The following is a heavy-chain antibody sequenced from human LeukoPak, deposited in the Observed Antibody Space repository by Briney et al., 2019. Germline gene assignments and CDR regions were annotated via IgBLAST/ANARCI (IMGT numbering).Heavy chain of an antibody. CDR1: GFTVSSSF. V-gene: IGHV3-53*01. CDR2: IYSGGST. Sequence: GGSLRLSCAASGFTVSSSFVSWVRQAPGKGLEWVSVIYSGGSTYYADSVKGRFTISRDNSKNTMYLQMNSLRAEDTAVYYCARDSYGIQFDYWGQGTLVTVSS. D-gene: IGHD5-18*01. J-gene: IGHJ4*02. CDR3: ARDSYGIQFDY.